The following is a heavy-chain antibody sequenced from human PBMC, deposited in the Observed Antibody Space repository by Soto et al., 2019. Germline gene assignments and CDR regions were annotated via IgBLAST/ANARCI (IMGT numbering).Heavy chain of an antibody. CDR2: ISYDGSNK. Sequence: QVQLVESGGGVVQPGRSLRLSCAASGFTFSSYAMHWVRQAPGKGLEWVAVISYDGSNKYYADSVKGRFTISRDNSKNTLYLQMNSLRAEDTAVYYCEREGRGSSDYWGQGPLVTVSS. CDR1: GFTFSSYA. D-gene: IGHD2-15*01. CDR3: EREGRGSSDY. V-gene: IGHV3-30-3*01. J-gene: IGHJ4*02.